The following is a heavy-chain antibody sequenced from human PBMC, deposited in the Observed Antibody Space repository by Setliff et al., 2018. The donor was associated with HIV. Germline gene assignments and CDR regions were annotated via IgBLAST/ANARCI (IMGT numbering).Heavy chain of an antibody. V-gene: IGHV4-4*07. Sequence: SETLSLTCTVSGGSISGDFWTWIRQPAGEGLEWIGRTHASGTTQCEPSLKNRCSMSIDTSKNQFSLKPSSVTAADTAVYYCARQTATGTSATFDSWGQGSLVTVS. J-gene: IGHJ4*02. CDR2: THASGTT. CDR1: GGSISGDF. CDR3: ARQTATGTSATFDS. D-gene: IGHD2-21*02.